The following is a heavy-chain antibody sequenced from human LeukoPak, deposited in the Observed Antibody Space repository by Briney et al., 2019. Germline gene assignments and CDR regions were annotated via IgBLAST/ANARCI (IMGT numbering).Heavy chain of an antibody. CDR1: GFTFSSYS. V-gene: IGHV3-21*01. J-gene: IGHJ3*02. CDR2: ISSSSSYK. D-gene: IGHD4/OR15-4a*01. Sequence: PGGYLRLSCAASGFTFSSYSMNWVRQAPGKGLEWVSSISSSSSYKYYADSVKGRFTISRDNAKNSLYLQMNSLRAEDTAVYYCARIHDYGDLDAFDIWGQGTMVTVS. CDR3: ARIHDYGDLDAFDI.